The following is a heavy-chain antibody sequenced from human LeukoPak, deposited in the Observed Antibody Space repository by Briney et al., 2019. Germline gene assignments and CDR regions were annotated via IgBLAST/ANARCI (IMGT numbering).Heavy chain of an antibody. Sequence: GGSLRLSCVASQFTFSSYGMHWVRQAPGKGLEWVAFIRYDGINKYYADSVKGRFTISRDNSKNTLYLQMNSLRAEDTAVYYCAELGITMIGGVWGKGTTVTISS. CDR2: IRYDGINK. CDR1: QFTFSSYG. V-gene: IGHV3-30*02. J-gene: IGHJ6*04. CDR3: AELGITMIGGV. D-gene: IGHD3-10*02.